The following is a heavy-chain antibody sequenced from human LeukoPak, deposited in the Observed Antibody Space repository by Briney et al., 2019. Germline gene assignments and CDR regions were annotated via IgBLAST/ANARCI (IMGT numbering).Heavy chain of an antibody. V-gene: IGHV1-69*04. CDR3: TRPDTLDDYYGMDV. CDR1: GGTFSTYA. D-gene: IGHD5-18*01. Sequence: ASVTVSCKASGGTFSTYAISWVRQAPGQGLEWMGRIIPILGIANYAQKFQGRVTIIADKSTSTAYMELSSLTFEDTAVYWCTRPDTLDDYYGMDVWGQGTTVTVSS. J-gene: IGHJ6*02. CDR2: IIPILGIA.